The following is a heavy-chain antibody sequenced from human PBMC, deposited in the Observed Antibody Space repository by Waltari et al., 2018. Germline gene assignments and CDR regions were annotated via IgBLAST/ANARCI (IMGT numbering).Heavy chain of an antibody. CDR1: GFTFSTYS. Sequence: EVQLVESGGGLVQPGGSLRLSCAVSGFTFSTYSMTWVRQAQGKGLEWVANRKQDGTEKYYVDSVKGRFSISRDNGKNLLYLHMNSLRADDTAVYYCARDEMHRTTWYHFWGQGTQVTVSS. J-gene: IGHJ4*02. CDR3: ARDEMHRTTWYHF. CDR2: RKQDGTEK. D-gene: IGHD6-13*01. V-gene: IGHV3-7*04.